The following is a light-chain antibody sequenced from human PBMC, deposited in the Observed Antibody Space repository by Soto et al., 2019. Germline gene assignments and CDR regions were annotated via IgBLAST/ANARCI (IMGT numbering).Light chain of an antibody. CDR1: QSISSW. Sequence: DIQMTQSPSTLSASVGDRVTITCRASQSISSWLAWYQQKPGKAPKLLIYKASSLESGVPSRFSGSGSGTEFTLTISSLQPDDFATYYFQQYNSQWTFGQGTKVEIK. CDR2: KAS. V-gene: IGKV1-5*03. CDR3: QQYNSQWT. J-gene: IGKJ1*01.